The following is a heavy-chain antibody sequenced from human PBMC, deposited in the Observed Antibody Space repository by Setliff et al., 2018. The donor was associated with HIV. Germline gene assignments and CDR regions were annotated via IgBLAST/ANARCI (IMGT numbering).Heavy chain of an antibody. CDR1: GFTFSRYW. CDR2: INQDGGQK. Sequence: GSLRLSCADSGFTFSRYWMSWVRQAPGKGLEWVASINQDGGQKYYVDSVKGRFTISRDNAKNSLYLQMNSLRAEDTAVYYCATDIVATLDYWGQGTLVTVSS. D-gene: IGHD5-12*01. CDR3: ATDIVATLDY. J-gene: IGHJ4*02. V-gene: IGHV3-7*01.